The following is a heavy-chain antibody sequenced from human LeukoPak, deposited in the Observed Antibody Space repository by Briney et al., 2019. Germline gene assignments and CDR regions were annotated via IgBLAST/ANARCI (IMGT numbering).Heavy chain of an antibody. Sequence: QTLSLTCAISGDSVSSKSATWNWIRQSPSRGLEWLGRAYYTSKWYNDYAVSVKSRITINPDTSKNQFSLRLNSVTPEDTAVYYCTRVSSPWSPRDAFDIWGQGTMVTVSS. CDR3: TRVSSPWSPRDAFDI. CDR2: AYYTSKWYN. CDR1: GDSVSSKSAT. V-gene: IGHV6-1*01. D-gene: IGHD1-26*01. J-gene: IGHJ3*02.